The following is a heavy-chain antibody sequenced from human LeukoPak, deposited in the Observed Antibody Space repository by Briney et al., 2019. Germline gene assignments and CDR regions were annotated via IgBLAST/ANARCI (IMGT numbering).Heavy chain of an antibody. V-gene: IGHV4-34*01. J-gene: IGHJ4*02. CDR3: ARLGYYGSGSYNY. CDR2: IYYSGST. D-gene: IGHD3-10*01. CDR1: GGSFSGYY. Sequence: SETLSLTCAVYGGSFSGYYWSWIRQPPGKGLEWIGSIYYSGSTYYNPSLKSRVTISVDTSKNQFSLKLSSVTAADTAVYYCARLGYYGSGSYNYWGQGTLVTVSS.